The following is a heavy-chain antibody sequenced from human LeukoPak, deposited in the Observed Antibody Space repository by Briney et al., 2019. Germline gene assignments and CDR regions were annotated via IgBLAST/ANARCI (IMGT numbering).Heavy chain of an antibody. CDR2: IYYSGST. D-gene: IGHD1-26*01. CDR1: GGSISSSSYY. CDR3: ARIVGASDY. J-gene: IGHJ4*02. V-gene: IGHV4-39*01. Sequence: SETLSLTCTVSGGSISSSSYYWGWMRQPPGKGKEWIGSIYYSGSTYYNPSLKSRVTISVDTCKNQFPLTLSSVTAADTAVYYCARIVGASDYWGQGTLVTVSS.